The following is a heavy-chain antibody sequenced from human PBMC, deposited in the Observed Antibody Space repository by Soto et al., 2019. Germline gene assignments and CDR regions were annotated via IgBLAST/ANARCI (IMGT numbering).Heavy chain of an antibody. V-gene: IGHV3-48*01. CDR1: GFTFSSYS. Sequence: EVQLVESGGGLVQPGGSLGLSCAASGFTFSSYSMNWVRQAPGKGLEWVSYISSSSSTIYYADSVKGRFTISRDNAKNSLYLQMNSLRAEDTAVYYCARDLWFGELLSSPCYYWGQGTLVTVSS. D-gene: IGHD3-10*01. CDR3: ARDLWFGELLSSPCYY. CDR2: ISSSSSTI. J-gene: IGHJ4*02.